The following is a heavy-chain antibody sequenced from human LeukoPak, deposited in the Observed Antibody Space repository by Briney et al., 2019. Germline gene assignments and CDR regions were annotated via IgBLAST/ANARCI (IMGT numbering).Heavy chain of an antibody. V-gene: IGHV3-23*01. CDR3: AKDLSLRYYYDSSGYWRRDDAFDI. CDR2: ISGSGGST. CDR1: GFTFSSYA. D-gene: IGHD3-22*01. Sequence: PGGSLRLSCAASGFTFSSYAMSWVRQAPGKGLEWVSAISGSGGSTYYADSVKGRFTISRDNSKNTLYLQMNSLRAEDTAVYYCAKDLSLRYYYDSSGYWRRDDAFDIWGQGTMVTVSS. J-gene: IGHJ3*02.